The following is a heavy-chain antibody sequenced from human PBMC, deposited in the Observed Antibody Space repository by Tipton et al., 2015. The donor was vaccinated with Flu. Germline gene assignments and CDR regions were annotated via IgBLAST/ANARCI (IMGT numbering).Heavy chain of an antibody. CDR2: IRSSGSSI. CDR1: GFTFNSYS. D-gene: IGHD1-14*01. CDR3: ASGDVSNHPYFHL. J-gene: IGHJ1*01. V-gene: IGHV3-48*04. Sequence: SLRLSCAASGFTFNSYSMNWVRQAPGKGLEWVSYIRSSGSSIYYADSVKGRFTISTDNAKNSLYLQMNSLRVEDTAVYYCASGDVSNHPYFHLWGQGTLVTVSS.